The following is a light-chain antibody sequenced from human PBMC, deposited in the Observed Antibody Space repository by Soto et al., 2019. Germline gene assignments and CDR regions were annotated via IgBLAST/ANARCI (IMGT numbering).Light chain of an antibody. CDR1: SSDIGNYDF. V-gene: IGLV2-14*01. J-gene: IGLJ2*01. Sequence: QSALTQPASVSGSPGQSITISCTGTSSDIGNYDFVSWYQQHPGKAPKLIIYEVSNRPSGVSNRFSGSKSGNTASLTFSGLQTDDEADYYCSSYTTSDTLVFGGGTKLTVL. CDR2: EVS. CDR3: SSYTTSDTLV.